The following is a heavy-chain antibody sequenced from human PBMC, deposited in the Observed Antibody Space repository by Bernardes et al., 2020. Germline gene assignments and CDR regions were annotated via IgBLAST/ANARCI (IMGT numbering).Heavy chain of an antibody. J-gene: IGHJ4*02. CDR1: GGSFSGYY. Sequence: SETLSLTCAVYGGSFSGYYWSWIRQPPGKGLEWIGEINHSGGTNYNPSLKSRVTISLDTSKNQFSLKLSSVTAADTAVYYCVTGYSAYDSYYWGQGTLVTVSS. CDR3: VTGYSAYDSYY. V-gene: IGHV4-34*01. D-gene: IGHD5-12*01. CDR2: INHSGGT.